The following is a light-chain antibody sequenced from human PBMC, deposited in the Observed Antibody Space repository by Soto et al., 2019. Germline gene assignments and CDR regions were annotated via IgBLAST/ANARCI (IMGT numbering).Light chain of an antibody. CDR3: QQSYNNPRT. CDR2: AAS. CDR1: QSISSY. V-gene: IGKV1-39*01. J-gene: IGKJ2*01. Sequence: DLQMTQSPSSLSALVGDRVTITCRASQSISSYLNWYQQKPGKAPKLLIYAASSLQSGVPSRFSGSGSGTDFTLTISSLQPEDFATYYCQQSYNNPRTFGQGTKLEIK.